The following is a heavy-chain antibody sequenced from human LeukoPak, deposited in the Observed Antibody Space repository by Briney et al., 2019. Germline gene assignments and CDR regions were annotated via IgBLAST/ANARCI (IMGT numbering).Heavy chain of an antibody. D-gene: IGHD3-10*01. Sequence: KPSETLSLTCTVSGGSISSYYWSWIRQPAGEGLEWIGRIYTSGSTNYNPSLKSRVTMSVDTSKNQFSLKLSSVTAADTAVYYCARAGGIWFGELFAGYYFDYWGQGTLVTVSS. V-gene: IGHV4-4*07. CDR3: ARAGGIWFGELFAGYYFDY. CDR1: GGSISSYY. J-gene: IGHJ4*02. CDR2: IYTSGST.